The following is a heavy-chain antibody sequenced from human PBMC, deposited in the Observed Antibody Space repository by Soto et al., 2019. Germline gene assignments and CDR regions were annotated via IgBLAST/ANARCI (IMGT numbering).Heavy chain of an antibody. V-gene: IGHV4-39*01. CDR2: IYYSGST. Sequence: SETLSLTCTVSGGSISSSSYYWGWIRQPPGKGLEWIGSIYYSGSTYYNPSLKSRVTISVDTSKNQFSLKLSSVTAADTAVYYCARIVRNMAANNWFDPWGQGTLVTV. D-gene: IGHD2-15*01. J-gene: IGHJ5*02. CDR1: GGSISSSSYY. CDR3: ARIVRNMAANNWFDP.